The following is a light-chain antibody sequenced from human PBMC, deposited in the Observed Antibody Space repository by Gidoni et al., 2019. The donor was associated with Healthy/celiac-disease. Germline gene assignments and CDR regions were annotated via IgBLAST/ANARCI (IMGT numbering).Light chain of an antibody. CDR3: QQYGSSPIT. CDR2: VAS. Sequence: EIVLTQSPGTLPLSPGERATLSCSASQSVSSSYLAWYQQKPGQAPRLLIYVASSRATGIPDRFSGSGSGTDFTLTISRLEPEDFAVYYCQQYGSSPITFGQGTRLEIK. J-gene: IGKJ5*01. V-gene: IGKV3-20*01. CDR1: QSVSSSY.